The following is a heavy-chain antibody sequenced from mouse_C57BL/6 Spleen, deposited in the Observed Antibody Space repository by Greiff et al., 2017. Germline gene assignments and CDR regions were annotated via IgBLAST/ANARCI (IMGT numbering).Heavy chain of an antibody. CDR3: ARESPDYAMDY. V-gene: IGHV5-17*01. J-gene: IGHJ4*01. CDR2: ISSGSSTI. CDR1: GFTFSDYG. Sequence: DVHLVESGGGLVKPGGSLKLSCAASGFTFSDYGMHWVRQAPEKGLEWVAYISSGSSTIYYADTVKGRFTISRDNAKNTLFLQMTSLRSEDTAMYYCARESPDYAMDYWGQGTSVTVSS.